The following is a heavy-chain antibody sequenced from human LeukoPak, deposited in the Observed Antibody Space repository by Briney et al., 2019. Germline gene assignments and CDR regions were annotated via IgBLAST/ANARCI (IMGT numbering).Heavy chain of an antibody. D-gene: IGHD4-17*01. V-gene: IGHV1-69*05. CDR3: ARVVFQTTVTTHYYYMDV. CDR1: GGTFSSYA. Sequence: SVKVSCKASGGTFSSYAISWVRQAPGQGLEWMGGIIPIFGTANYAQKFQGRVTITTDESTSTAYMELSSLRSEDTAVYYCARVVFQTTVTTHYYYMDVWGKGTTVTVSS. J-gene: IGHJ6*03. CDR2: IIPIFGTA.